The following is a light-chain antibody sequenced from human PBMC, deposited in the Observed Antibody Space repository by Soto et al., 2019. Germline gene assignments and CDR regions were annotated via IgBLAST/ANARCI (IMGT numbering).Light chain of an antibody. CDR3: CSYAGDYTFV. V-gene: IGLV2-11*01. J-gene: IGLJ1*01. Sequence: QSVLTQPRSVSGSPGESVTLSCTGTSSDVGGYNYVTWYQQYPGKAPKVMIYDVKTRPSGVPDRFSGSKSGNTASLTISGLQAEDEADYYCCSYAGDYTFVFGTGTKLPVL. CDR1: SSDVGGYNY. CDR2: DVK.